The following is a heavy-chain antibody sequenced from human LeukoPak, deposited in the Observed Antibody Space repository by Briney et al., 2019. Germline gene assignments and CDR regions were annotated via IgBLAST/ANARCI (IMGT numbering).Heavy chain of an antibody. CDR2: IYTGGST. J-gene: IGHJ4*02. Sequence: GGSLRLSCAASGFTVSSNYMSWVRQAPGKGLEWVSVIYTGGSTYYADSVKGRFTISRDNSKNTLYLQMNSLRAEDTAVYYCARGPSIAAAGTGDYWGQGTLVTVSS. CDR3: ARGPSIAAAGTGDY. CDR1: GFTVSSNY. D-gene: IGHD6-13*01. V-gene: IGHV3-53*01.